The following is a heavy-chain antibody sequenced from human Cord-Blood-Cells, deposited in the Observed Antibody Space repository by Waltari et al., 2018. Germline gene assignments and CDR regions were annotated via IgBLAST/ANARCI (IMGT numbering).Heavy chain of an antibody. CDR2: IIPILGIA. Sequence: QVQLVQSGAEVKKPGSSVKDSCKASGGTFISYAISWVRQAPGQGLEWMGRIIPILGIANYAQKFQGRVTITADKSTSTAYMELSSLRSEDTAVYYCARDLNFWSGYDAFDIWGQGTMVTVSS. J-gene: IGHJ3*02. CDR1: GGTFISYA. V-gene: IGHV1-69*09. D-gene: IGHD3-3*01. CDR3: ARDLNFWSGYDAFDI.